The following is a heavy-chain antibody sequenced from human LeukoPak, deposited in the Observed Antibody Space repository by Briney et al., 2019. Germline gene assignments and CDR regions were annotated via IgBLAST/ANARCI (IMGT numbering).Heavy chain of an antibody. CDR1: GDSISSYY. D-gene: IGHD3-16*01. J-gene: IGHJ4*02. V-gene: IGHV4-59*08. CDR2: INDRGST. CDR3: ASLIH. Sequence: SETLSLTCTVSGDSISSYYWSWIRQPPGKGLEWLGHINDRGSTNYNPSLKSRVTISVDTSKNQFSLKLSSVTAADTAVYYCASLIHWGQGTLVTVSS.